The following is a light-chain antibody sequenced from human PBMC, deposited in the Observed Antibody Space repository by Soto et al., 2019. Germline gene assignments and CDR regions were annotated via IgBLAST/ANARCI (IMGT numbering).Light chain of an antibody. V-gene: IGKV3-20*01. J-gene: IGKJ4*02. CDR3: QQYDTSPLT. CDR2: GAS. CDR1: QSVSSSD. Sequence: IVLPQSPGTLSFSPGERATLSCRASQSVSSSDLAKYQQKPGQAPRLLIYGASSRATGVPDRFSGSGSGTDFTLTISRLEPEDFAVYHCQQYDTSPLTFGGGTKVDIK.